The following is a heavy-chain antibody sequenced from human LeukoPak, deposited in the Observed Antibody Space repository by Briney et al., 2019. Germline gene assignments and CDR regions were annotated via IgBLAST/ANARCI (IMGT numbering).Heavy chain of an antibody. CDR2: IYYSGST. V-gene: IGHV4-38-2*01. J-gene: IGHJ4*02. D-gene: IGHD5-18*01. CDR1: GYSISSGYY. Sequence: SETLSLTCAVSGYSISSGYYWGWIRQPPGKGLEWIGSIYYSGSTYYNPSLKSRVTISVDTSKNQFSLKLSSVTAADTAVYYCARSDVDTAMVVDYWGQGTLVTVSS. CDR3: ARSDVDTAMVVDY.